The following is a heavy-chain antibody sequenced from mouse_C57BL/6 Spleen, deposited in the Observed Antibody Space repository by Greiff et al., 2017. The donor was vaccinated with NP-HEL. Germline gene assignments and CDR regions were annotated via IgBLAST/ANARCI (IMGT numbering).Heavy chain of an antibody. CDR2: ISDGGSYT. Sequence: EVKLMESGGGLVKPGGSLKLSCAASGFTFSSYAMSWVRQTPEKRLEWVATISDGGSYTYYPDNVKGRFTISRDNAKNNLYLQMSHLKSEDTAMYYCARSYGNYAWYFDVWGTGTTVTGAS. D-gene: IGHD2-10*02. V-gene: IGHV5-4*03. J-gene: IGHJ1*03. CDR3: ARSYGNYAWYFDV. CDR1: GFTFSSYA.